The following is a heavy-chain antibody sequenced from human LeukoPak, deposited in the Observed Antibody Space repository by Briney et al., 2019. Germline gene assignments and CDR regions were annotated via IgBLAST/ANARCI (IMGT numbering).Heavy chain of an antibody. CDR3: AKGGS. J-gene: IGHJ4*02. V-gene: IGHV3-23*01. CDR2: ISGSGGTT. Sequence: GGSLRLSCAASGFTFNNYGMSWVRQAPGKGLEWVSTISGSGGTTFYSDSVKGRFTISRDNSKNTLYLQMNSLRAEDTAVYYCAKGGSWGQGTLVTVSS. D-gene: IGHD3-10*01. CDR1: GFTFNNYG.